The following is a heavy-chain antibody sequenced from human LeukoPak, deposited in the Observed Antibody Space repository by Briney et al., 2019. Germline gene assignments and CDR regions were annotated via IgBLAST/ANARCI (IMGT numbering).Heavy chain of an antibody. J-gene: IGHJ4*02. CDR1: GGTFSSYA. V-gene: IGHV1-69*13. D-gene: IGHD6-13*01. CDR2: IIPIFGTA. Sequence: ASVKVSCKASGGTFSSYAISWVRQAPGQGLEWMGGIIPIFGTANYAQKFQGRVTITADESTSTAYMELSSLRSEDTAVYYCASRTASIAAAAPFDYWGQGTLVTVSS. CDR3: ASRTASIAAAAPFDY.